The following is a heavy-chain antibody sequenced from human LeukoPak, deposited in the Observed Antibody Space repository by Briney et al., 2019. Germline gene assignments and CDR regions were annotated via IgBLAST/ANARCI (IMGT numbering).Heavy chain of an antibody. CDR2: IDHTGST. Sequence: SETLSLTCTVSGDSITIYYWTWIRQPPGKGLEWIVYIDHTGSTNYNPSLNSRVTISRDTSKNHFSLELSSVTAADTAVYYCARHDSSDAFDIWGQGTMVTVSS. CDR3: ARHDSSDAFDI. J-gene: IGHJ3*02. V-gene: IGHV4-59*01. D-gene: IGHD3-22*01. CDR1: GDSITIYY.